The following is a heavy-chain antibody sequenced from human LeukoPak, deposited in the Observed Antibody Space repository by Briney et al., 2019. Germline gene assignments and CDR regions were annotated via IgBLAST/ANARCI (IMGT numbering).Heavy chain of an antibody. V-gene: IGHV3-23*01. D-gene: IGHD3-3*01. Sequence: GGSLRLSCAASGFTFSSYAMTWVRQAPGKGLEWVSAISGSGGSTYYADSVKGRFTLSRDNSKNTLYLQMNSLRAEDTAIYYCAKDSDFWSGSSSDFDYWGQGTLVTVSS. CDR1: GFTFSSYA. J-gene: IGHJ4*02. CDR3: AKDSDFWSGSSSDFDY. CDR2: ISGSGGST.